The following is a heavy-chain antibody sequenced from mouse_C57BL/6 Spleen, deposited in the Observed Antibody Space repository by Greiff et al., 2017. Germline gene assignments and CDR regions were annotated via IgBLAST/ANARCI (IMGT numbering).Heavy chain of an antibody. V-gene: IGHV1-82*01. J-gene: IGHJ2*01. CDR3: ARGSNYYFDY. CDR1: GYAFSSSW. D-gene: IGHD2-5*01. CDR2: IYPGDGDT. Sequence: QVQLQQSGPELVKPGASVKISCKASGYAFSSSWMNWVKQRPGKGLEWIGRIYPGDGDTNYNGKFKGKATLTADKSSSTAYMQLSSLTSEDSVVYFCARGSNYYFDYWGQGTTLTVSS.